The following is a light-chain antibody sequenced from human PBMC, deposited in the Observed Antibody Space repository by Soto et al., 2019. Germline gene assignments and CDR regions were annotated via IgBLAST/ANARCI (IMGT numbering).Light chain of an antibody. J-gene: IGLJ1*01. CDR1: SSDVGGYNY. CDR3: SSYTSSSTLGFV. V-gene: IGLV2-14*01. CDR2: DVS. Sequence: QSALTQPASVSGSPGQSITISCTGTSSDVGGYNYVSWYQQHPGKAPKLMIYDVSNRPSGVSNRFSGSKSGNTASLTISGLQAEDEADYYCSSYTSSSTLGFVFGTGTEVTVL.